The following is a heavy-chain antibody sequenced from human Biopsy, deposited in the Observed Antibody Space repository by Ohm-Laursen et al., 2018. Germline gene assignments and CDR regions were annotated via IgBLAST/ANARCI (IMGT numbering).Heavy chain of an antibody. CDR1: GISFSRSA. CDR2: IWYDGSNK. V-gene: IGHV3-33*08. D-gene: IGHD4-11*01. Sequence: SLRLSCTASGISFSRSAMNWVRQAPGKGLEWLAVIWYDGSNKYYGDSVQGRSTISRDNSKNTVYLQMNSLRAEDTAIYYCARDSTINTVTTADYWGQGTLVTVSS. J-gene: IGHJ4*02. CDR3: ARDSTINTVTTADY.